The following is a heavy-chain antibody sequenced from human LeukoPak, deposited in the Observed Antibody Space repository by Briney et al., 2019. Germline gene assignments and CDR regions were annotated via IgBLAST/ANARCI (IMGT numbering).Heavy chain of an antibody. CDR3: AKDTKPAAILPHYFYY. CDR1: EFTFSSYG. J-gene: IGHJ4*02. D-gene: IGHD2-2*01. V-gene: IGHV3-30*02. CDR2: IRYDGSNK. Sequence: VGSLRLSCAASEFTFSSYGMHWVRQAPGKGLEWVAFIRYDGSNKYYADSVRGRFTISRDNSKNTLYLQMNSLRAEDTAVYYCAKDTKPAAILPHYFYYWVQGTLVTVSS.